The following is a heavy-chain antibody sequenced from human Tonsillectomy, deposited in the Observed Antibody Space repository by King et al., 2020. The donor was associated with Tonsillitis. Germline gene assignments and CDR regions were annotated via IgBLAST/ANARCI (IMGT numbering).Heavy chain of an antibody. Sequence: QLVQSGAEVKKPGESLRISCKGSGYSFTSYWISWVRQMPGKGLEWMGRIDPSDSYTNYSPSFQGHVTISADKSISTAYLQWSSLKASDNAMYYCARVRADDYSNYNWFDPWGQGTLVTVSS. CDR3: ARVRADDYSNYNWFDP. J-gene: IGHJ5*02. D-gene: IGHD4-11*01. V-gene: IGHV5-10-1*03. CDR1: GYSFTSYW. CDR2: IDPSDSYT.